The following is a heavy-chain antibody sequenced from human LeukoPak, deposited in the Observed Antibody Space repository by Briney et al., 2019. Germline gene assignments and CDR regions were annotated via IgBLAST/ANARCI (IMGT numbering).Heavy chain of an antibody. J-gene: IGHJ6*03. D-gene: IGHD6-13*01. CDR2: INPNSGGT. Sequence: ASVKVSCKASGYTFTGYYMHWVRQAPGQGLEWMRWINPNSGGTNYAQKFQGRVTMTRDTSISTAYMELSRLRSDDTAVYYCARGAIAAAGTSGYYYYMDVWGKGTTVTVSS. CDR1: GYTFTGYY. CDR3: ARGAIAAAGTSGYYYYMDV. V-gene: IGHV1-2*02.